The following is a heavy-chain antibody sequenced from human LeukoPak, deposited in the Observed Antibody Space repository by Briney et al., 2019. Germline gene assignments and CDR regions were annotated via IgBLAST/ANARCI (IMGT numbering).Heavy chain of an antibody. CDR1: GYTFTGYY. CDR2: INPNSGGT. CDR3: ARDGGYCSSTSCYFLIDY. Sequence: ASVKVSCKASGYTFTGYYMHWVRQAPGQGLEWMGWINPNSGGTNYAQKFQGRVTMTRDTSISTAYMELSRLRSDDTAVYYCARDGGYCSSTSCYFLIDYGGQGTLVTVSS. D-gene: IGHD2-2*01. V-gene: IGHV1-2*02. J-gene: IGHJ4*02.